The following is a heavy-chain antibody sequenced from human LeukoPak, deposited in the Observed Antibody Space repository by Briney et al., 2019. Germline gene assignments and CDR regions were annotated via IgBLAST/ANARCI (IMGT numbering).Heavy chain of an antibody. V-gene: IGHV1-18*01. CDR3: ARDGTVTTLATFDI. D-gene: IGHD4-17*01. CDR2: ISAYNGNT. Sequence: ASVKVSCKASGYTFTSYGISWVRQAPGQGNEWMGWISAYNGNTKYAKKLQGRGSMTTDTSTSTAYMELRSLRSDDTAVYYCARDGTVTTLATFDIWGQGTMVTVSS. J-gene: IGHJ3*02. CDR1: GYTFTSYG.